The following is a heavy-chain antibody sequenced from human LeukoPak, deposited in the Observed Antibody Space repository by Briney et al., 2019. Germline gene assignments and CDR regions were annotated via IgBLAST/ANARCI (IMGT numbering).Heavy chain of an antibody. V-gene: IGHV1-69*13. D-gene: IGHD2-15*01. CDR2: IIPIFGTA. CDR3: ARDVSDCSGSSCYSYYFDY. CDR1: GRTFSSYA. Sequence: SVKVSCKASGRTFSSYAIICVRQAPGQGLEWMGGIIPIFGTANYAQKFQGRVTITADESTSTAYMELSSLRSEDTAVYYCARDVSDCSGSSCYSYYFDYWGQGTLVTVSS. J-gene: IGHJ4*02.